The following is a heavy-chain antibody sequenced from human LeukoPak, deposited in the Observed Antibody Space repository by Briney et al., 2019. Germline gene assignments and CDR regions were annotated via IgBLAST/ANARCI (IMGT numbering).Heavy chain of an antibody. CDR2: IRGKSYGETT. Sequence: GGSLRLSCTASGFTFVNYAMSWFRQAPGKGLEWVGFIRGKSYGETTEYAASVKDRFSISRGDSKSVAYLQMNNLKVEDTAVYYCAALTPGVVIAVPFDPWGQGTLVAVSS. J-gene: IGHJ5*02. D-gene: IGHD2-15*01. CDR1: GFTFVNYA. V-gene: IGHV3-49*03. CDR3: AALTPGVVIAVPFDP.